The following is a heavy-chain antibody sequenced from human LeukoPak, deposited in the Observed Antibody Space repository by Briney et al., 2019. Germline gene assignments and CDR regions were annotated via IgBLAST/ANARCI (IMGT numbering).Heavy chain of an antibody. CDR1: GGSISSSSYY. CDR3: ARLVMRADLPDY. J-gene: IGHJ4*02. D-gene: IGHD4-23*01. V-gene: IGHV4-39*01. CDR2: MYYSGST. Sequence: SETLSLTCTVSGGSISSSSYYWGWIRQPRGKGLEWIVSMYYSGSTYYNPSLKSRVTISVDTSRNQFSLKLSSVTAADTAVYYCARLVMRADLPDYWGQGTLVTVSS.